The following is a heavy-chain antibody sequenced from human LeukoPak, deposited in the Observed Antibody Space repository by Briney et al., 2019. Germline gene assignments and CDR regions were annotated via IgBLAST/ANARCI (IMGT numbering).Heavy chain of an antibody. J-gene: IGHJ5*02. D-gene: IGHD2-2*01. Sequence: ASVKVSCKASGYTFTSYGISWVRQAPGQGLEWMGWISAYNGNTNYAQKLQGRVTMTTDTSTSTAYMELRSLRSDDTAVYYCARDTHCSSTSCYSDRFDPWGQGTLVTVSS. V-gene: IGHV1-18*04. CDR1: GYTFTSYG. CDR3: ARDTHCSSTSCYSDRFDP. CDR2: ISAYNGNT.